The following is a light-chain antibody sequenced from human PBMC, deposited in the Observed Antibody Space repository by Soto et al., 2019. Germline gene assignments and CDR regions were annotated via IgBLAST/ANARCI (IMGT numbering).Light chain of an antibody. V-gene: IGLV2-14*01. CDR1: SSDVGGYNY. CDR2: DVS. CDR3: SSYTTSNTRQIV. Sequence: QPVLNPPAAVSGCPGQSITISCTGTSSDVGGYNYVSWYQQHPGKAPKFMIYDVSNRPSGVSNRFSGSKSGNTASLTISGLQAEDEADYYCSSYTTSNTRQIVFGTGTKVTVL. J-gene: IGLJ1*01.